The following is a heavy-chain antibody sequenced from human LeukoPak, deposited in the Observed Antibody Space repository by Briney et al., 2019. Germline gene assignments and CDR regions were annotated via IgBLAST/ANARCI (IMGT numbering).Heavy chain of an antibody. Sequence: GGSLRLSCAASGFTFSSYSMNWVRQAPGKGLVWVSRIDTDGSDTTYADSVKGRFTISRGNAKNTLYLQLNSLRGEDTAVYYCARDRYPSAREFDYWGQGTLVTVSS. CDR1: GFTFSSYS. J-gene: IGHJ4*02. CDR2: IDTDGSDT. D-gene: IGHD1-1*01. CDR3: ARDRYPSAREFDY. V-gene: IGHV3-74*01.